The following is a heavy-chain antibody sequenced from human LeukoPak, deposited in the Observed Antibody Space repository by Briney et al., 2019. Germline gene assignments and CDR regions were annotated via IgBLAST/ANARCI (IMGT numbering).Heavy chain of an antibody. CDR2: IYYSGST. D-gene: IGHD2-2*01. J-gene: IGHJ6*03. V-gene: IGHV4-59*01. CDR3: ARDTWDIVVVPAARAPYYYYYMDV. Sequence: SETLSLTCTVPGGSISSYYWSWIRQPPGKGLEWIGYIYYSGSTNYNPSLKSRVTISVDTSKNQFSLKLSSVTAADTAVYYCARDTWDIVVVPAARAPYYYYYMDVWGKGTTVTVSS. CDR1: GGSISSYY.